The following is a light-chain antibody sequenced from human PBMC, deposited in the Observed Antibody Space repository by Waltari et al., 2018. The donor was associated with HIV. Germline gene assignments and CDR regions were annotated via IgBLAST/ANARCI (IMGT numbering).Light chain of an antibody. CDR1: ALPKQY. V-gene: IGLV3-25*03. CDR2: KDT. Sequence: SYELTQPPSVSVSPGQTARLTCSGDALPKQYAFWYQQKPGQAPLLVIYKDTERPSGIPERFSGSSSGKTVTLTISGVQAEDEADYYCLSADSSASYVVFGGGTKLTVL. J-gene: IGLJ3*02. CDR3: LSADSSASYVV.